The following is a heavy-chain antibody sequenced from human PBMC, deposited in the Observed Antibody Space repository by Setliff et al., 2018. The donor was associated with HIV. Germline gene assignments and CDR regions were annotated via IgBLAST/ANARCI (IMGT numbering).Heavy chain of an antibody. CDR3: ARDRVELFWDGELKYMDV. V-gene: IGHV3-7*03. CDR1: GFSFSEFW. CDR2: INTDGTKK. J-gene: IGHJ6*03. D-gene: IGHD3-10*01. Sequence: GGSLRLSCAASGFSFSEFWMYWVRQAPGKGLEWVANINTDGTKKYYVASVKGRFTTSRDNAKNSLYLQMNSLRAEDTAVYYCARDRVELFWDGELKYMDVGGKGTTVTVSS.